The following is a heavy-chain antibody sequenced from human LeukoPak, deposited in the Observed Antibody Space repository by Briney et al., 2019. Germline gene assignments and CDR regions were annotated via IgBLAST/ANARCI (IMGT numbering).Heavy chain of an antibody. CDR1: GFTFSSYS. V-gene: IGHV3-21*01. Sequence: GGPLRLSCAASGFTFSSYSMNWVRQAPGKGLEWVSSISSSSSYIYYADSVKGRFTISRDNAKNSPYLQMNSLRAEDTAVYYCARSDDFWSGHFDYWGQGTLVTVSS. CDR2: ISSSSSYI. CDR3: ARSDDFWSGHFDY. J-gene: IGHJ4*02. D-gene: IGHD3-3*01.